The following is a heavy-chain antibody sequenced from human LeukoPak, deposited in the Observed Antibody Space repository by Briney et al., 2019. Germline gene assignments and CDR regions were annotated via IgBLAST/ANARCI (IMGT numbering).Heavy chain of an antibody. J-gene: IGHJ4*02. CDR1: ECTFGSYR. D-gene: IGHD4/OR15-4a*01. Sequence: GASLRLSCAASECTFGSYRMSWVRKAPGKGLEWVVNIKQDGGQIYYLDSVKGRFTVSRDNAKNSLYLQMNSLRAEDTAVYYCARLGARQMLEYWGQGTLVTVSS. V-gene: IGHV3-7*01. CDR2: IKQDGGQI. CDR3: ARLGARQMLEY.